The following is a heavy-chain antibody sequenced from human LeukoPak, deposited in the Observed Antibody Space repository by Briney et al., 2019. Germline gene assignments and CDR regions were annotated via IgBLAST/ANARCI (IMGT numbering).Heavy chain of an antibody. D-gene: IGHD6-19*01. CDR2: ISGSGGST. CDR1: GFTFSSYA. J-gene: IGHJ2*01. V-gene: IGHV3-23*01. Sequence: GGSLRLSCAASGFTFSSYAMSWVRQAPGKGLEWVSAISGSGGSTYYADSVKGRFAISRDNSKNTLYLQMNSLRAEDAAVYYCAKGAYSSGWHYWYFDLWGRGTLVTVSS. CDR3: AKGAYSSGWHYWYFDL.